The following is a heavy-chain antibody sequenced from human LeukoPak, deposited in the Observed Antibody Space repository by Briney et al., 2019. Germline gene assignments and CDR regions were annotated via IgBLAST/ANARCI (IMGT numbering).Heavy chain of an antibody. J-gene: IGHJ6*02. CDR1: GGSFSGYY. CDR2: INHSGST. CDR3: ARGPLYYYYGMGV. V-gene: IGHV4-34*01. Sequence: SETLSLTCAVYGGSFSGYYWSWIRQPPGKGLEWIGEINHSGSTNYNPSLKSRVTISVDTSKNQFSLKLSSVTAADTAVYYCARGPLYYYYGMGVWGQGTTVTVSS. D-gene: IGHD3-16*02.